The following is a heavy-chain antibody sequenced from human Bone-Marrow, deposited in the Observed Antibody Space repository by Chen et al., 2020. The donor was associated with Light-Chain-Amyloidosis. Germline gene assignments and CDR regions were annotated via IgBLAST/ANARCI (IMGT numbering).Heavy chain of an antibody. V-gene: IGHV3-20*04. J-gene: IGHJ4*02. CDR1: GFTFDDFV. D-gene: IGHD4-17*01. Sequence: EVQLVESGGGVVRPGGSLRLSCAASGFTFDDFVMSWVRQVPGKGLEWVSGINWNGGSTGYAASVKGRFTVSRDNAKNSLYLEMNSLRAEDTALYYSVRGTVTTRYFDYWGQGILVTVSS. CDR2: INWNGGST. CDR3: VRGTVTTRYFDY.